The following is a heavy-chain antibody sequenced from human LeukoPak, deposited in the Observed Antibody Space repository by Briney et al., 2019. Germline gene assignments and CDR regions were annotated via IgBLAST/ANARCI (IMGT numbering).Heavy chain of an antibody. CDR1: GYSISSSY. CDR2: FYTSGSA. CDR3: ASSHYYDSSGHGFDY. D-gene: IGHD3-22*01. Sequence: SETLSLTCTVSGYSISSSYWSWIRQPAGKGLEWIGRFYTSGSANYNPSLKSRVSMSVDTSKNQFSLKLSSVTAADTAVYYCASSHYYDSSGHGFDYWGQGTLVTVSS. J-gene: IGHJ4*02. V-gene: IGHV4-4*07.